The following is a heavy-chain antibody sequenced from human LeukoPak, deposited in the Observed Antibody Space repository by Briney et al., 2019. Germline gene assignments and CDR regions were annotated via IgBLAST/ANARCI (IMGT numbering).Heavy chain of an antibody. J-gene: IGHJ6*03. CDR1: GGSMSSYY. CDR2: IYTSGST. Sequence: PSETLSLTCTVSGGSMSSYYWSWIRQPAGKGLEWIGRIYTSGSTNYNPSLKSRVTMSVDTSKNLFSLKLNSVTAADTAVYYCATRDRDYGDYLFYYYYMDVWGKGTTVTVSS. CDR3: ATRDRDYGDYLFYYYYMDV. D-gene: IGHD4-17*01. V-gene: IGHV4-4*07.